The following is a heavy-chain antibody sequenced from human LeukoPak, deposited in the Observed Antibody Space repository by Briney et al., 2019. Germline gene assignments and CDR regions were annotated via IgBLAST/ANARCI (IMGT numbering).Heavy chain of an antibody. CDR2: IYPGDSDT. CDR1: GYSFTSYW. Sequence: GASLQISCKGSGYSFTSYWIGWVRQLPGKGLEWMGIIYPGDSDTRYSPSFQGQVTISADKSISTAYLQWSSLKASDTAMYYCARTIAVAGFDGFDIWGQRTMVTVSS. CDR3: ARTIAVAGFDGFDI. D-gene: IGHD6-19*01. V-gene: IGHV5-51*01. J-gene: IGHJ3*02.